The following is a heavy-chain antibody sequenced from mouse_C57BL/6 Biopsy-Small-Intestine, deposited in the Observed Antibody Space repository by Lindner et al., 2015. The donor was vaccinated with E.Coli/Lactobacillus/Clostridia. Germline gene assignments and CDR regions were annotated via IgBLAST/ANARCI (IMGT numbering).Heavy chain of an antibody. Sequence: VQLQESGPVLVKPGASVKMSCKASGYTFTDYYMNWVKQSHGKSLEWIGVINPYNGGTSYNQKFKGKATLTVDKSSSTAYMELNSLTPEDSAVYYCAIPYDGYYEGFAYWGQGTLVTVSA. CDR2: INPYNGGT. CDR3: AIPYDGYYEGFAY. D-gene: IGHD2-3*01. V-gene: IGHV1-19*01. J-gene: IGHJ3*01. CDR1: GYTFTDYY.